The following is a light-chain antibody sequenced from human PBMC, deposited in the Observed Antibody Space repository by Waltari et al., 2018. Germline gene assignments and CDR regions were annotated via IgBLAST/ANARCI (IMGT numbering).Light chain of an antibody. J-gene: IGLJ3*02. CDR3: AAWDDSLSGWV. V-gene: IGLV1-47*01. CDR1: SSNIGSNY. Sequence: SVLTQPPSASGTPGQRVTISCSGSSSNIGSNYVYWYQQLPGTAPKLLIYRNNQRPSGVPYRFSGSKSGTSASLAISGLRSEDEADYYCAAWDDSLSGWVFGGGTKLTVL. CDR2: RNN.